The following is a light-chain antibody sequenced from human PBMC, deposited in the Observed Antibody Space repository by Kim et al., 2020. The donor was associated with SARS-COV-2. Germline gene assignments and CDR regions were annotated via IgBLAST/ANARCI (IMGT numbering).Light chain of an antibody. J-gene: IGKJ5*01. CDR2: DAC. CDR3: QQYHNLPIT. V-gene: IGKV1-33*01. Sequence: EIQMTQSPPSLPASIGDTVTITCQASQDISNYLNWYQQKSGIAPRALIFDACNLESGVPSRFSGSGSGTHFTLRINSLQPEDIATYYCQQYHNLPITFGQGTRLEIK. CDR1: QDISNY.